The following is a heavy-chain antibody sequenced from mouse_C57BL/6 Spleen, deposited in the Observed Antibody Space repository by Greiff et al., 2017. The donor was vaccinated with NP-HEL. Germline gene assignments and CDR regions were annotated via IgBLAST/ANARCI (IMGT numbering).Heavy chain of an antibody. D-gene: IGHD3-2*02. CDR1: GYTFTSYW. J-gene: IGHJ2*01. Sequence: QVQLQQPGAELVKPGASVKMSCKASGYTFTSYWITWVKQRPGQGLEWIGDIYPGSGSTNYNEKFKSKATLTVDTSSSTAYMQLSSLTSEDSAVYYCARLRAAQALFDCWGKGTTLTVSS. CDR3: ARLRAAQALFDC. V-gene: IGHV1-55*01. CDR2: IYPGSGST.